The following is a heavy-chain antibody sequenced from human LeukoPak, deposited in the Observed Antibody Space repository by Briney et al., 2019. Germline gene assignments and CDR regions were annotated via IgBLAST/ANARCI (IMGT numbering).Heavy chain of an antibody. J-gene: IGHJ3*02. CDR2: IYHSGST. CDR3: ARGPDILTGYYIHAFDI. CDR1: GGSISSSNW. D-gene: IGHD3-9*01. Sequence: SGTLSLTCAVSGGSISSSNWWSWVRQPPGKGLEWIGEIYHSGSTNYNPSLKSRVTISVDKSKNQFSLKLSSVTAADTAVYYCARGPDILTGYYIHAFDIWGQGTMVTVSS. V-gene: IGHV4-4*02.